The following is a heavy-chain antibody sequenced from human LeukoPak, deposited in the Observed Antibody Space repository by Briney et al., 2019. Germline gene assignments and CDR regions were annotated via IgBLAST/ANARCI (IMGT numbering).Heavy chain of an antibody. D-gene: IGHD3-16*02. J-gene: IGHJ4*02. V-gene: IGHV3-33*06. Sequence: PGRSLRLSCAASGFTFSSYGMHWVRQAPGKGLEWVAVIWYDGSNKYYADSVKGRFTISRDNSKNTLYLQMNSLRAEDTAVYYCAKGSSKGYVWGSYRPSYYYFDYWGQGTLVTVSS. CDR1: GFTFSSYG. CDR2: IWYDGSNK. CDR3: AKGSSKGYVWGSYRPSYYYFDY.